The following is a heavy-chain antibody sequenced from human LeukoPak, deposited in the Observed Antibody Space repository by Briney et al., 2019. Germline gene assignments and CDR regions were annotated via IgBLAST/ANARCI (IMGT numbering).Heavy chain of an antibody. CDR3: AKGSSSGTGDY. CDR1: GISISSHH. V-gene: IGHV4-59*11. Sequence: SETLSPTCTVSGISISSHHWSWIRQSPEKGLEWIGYIHNSGSTNYNPSLKSRVTISVDTSKNQFSLRLSSVTAADTAVYYCAKGSSSGTGDYWGQGTLVTVSS. J-gene: IGHJ4*02. CDR2: IHNSGST. D-gene: IGHD6-13*01.